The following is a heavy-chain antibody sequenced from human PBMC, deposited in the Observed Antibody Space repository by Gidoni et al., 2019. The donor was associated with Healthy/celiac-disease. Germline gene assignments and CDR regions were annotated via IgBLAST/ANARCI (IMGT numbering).Heavy chain of an antibody. Sequence: EVQLVESGGGLVQPGGSLRLSCAASGFTFSTYSMNWVRQAPGQGLEWVSYITSSSSTIYYADSVKGRFTSSRDNAKNSLYLQMNSLRAEDTAVYYCARDYYDSSGYYHFDYWGQGTLVTVSS. D-gene: IGHD3-22*01. CDR1: GFTFSTYS. CDR2: ITSSSSTI. V-gene: IGHV3-48*01. CDR3: ARDYYDSSGYYHFDY. J-gene: IGHJ4*02.